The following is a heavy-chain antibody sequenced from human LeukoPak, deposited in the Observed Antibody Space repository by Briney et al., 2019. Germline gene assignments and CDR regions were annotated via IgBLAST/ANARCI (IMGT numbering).Heavy chain of an antibody. CDR3: ASFNTSCYAFDI. D-gene: IGHD2-2*01. V-gene: IGHV3-48*04. Sequence: GGSLRLSCAASGFTFSSHSMNWVRQAPGKGLEWISYITSTSSTIYYADSVKGRFTISRDNAKNSLYLQMNSLRAEDTAVYYCASFNTSCYAFDIWGQGTMVTVSP. CDR1: GFTFSSHS. J-gene: IGHJ3*02. CDR2: ITSTSSTI.